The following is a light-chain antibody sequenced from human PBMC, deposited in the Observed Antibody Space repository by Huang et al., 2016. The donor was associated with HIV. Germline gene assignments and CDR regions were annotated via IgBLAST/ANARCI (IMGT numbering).Light chain of an antibody. V-gene: IGKV3-20*01. Sequence: EIVLTQSPGTLSSSPGERATLSCRASQSVNSGYLAWYPQKPGQAPRLLIYGASSRATGIPGRFSGSGSGTDFTLTISRLQPEDFAVYFCQQYGSSPGTFGQGTKVEMK. J-gene: IGKJ1*01. CDR3: QQYGSSPGT. CDR1: QSVNSGY. CDR2: GAS.